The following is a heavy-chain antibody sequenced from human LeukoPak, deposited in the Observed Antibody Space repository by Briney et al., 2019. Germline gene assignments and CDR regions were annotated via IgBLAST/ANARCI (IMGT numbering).Heavy chain of an antibody. CDR3: AKDQARLAAAGLIDY. CDR1: GFIFRDYV. V-gene: IGHV3-23*01. Sequence: GGSLRLSCTASGFIFRDYVMSWVRQAPGKGPEWVAAIWRTGDWTHYVDSVKGRFTISRDNSKNTLYLQMNSLRAEDTAVYYCAKDQARLAAAGLIDYWGQGTLVTASS. J-gene: IGHJ4*02. D-gene: IGHD6-25*01. CDR2: IWRTGDWT.